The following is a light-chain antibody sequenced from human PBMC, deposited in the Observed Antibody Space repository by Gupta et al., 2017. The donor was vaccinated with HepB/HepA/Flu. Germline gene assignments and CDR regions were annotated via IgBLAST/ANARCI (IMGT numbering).Light chain of an antibody. V-gene: IGLV3-25*03. Sequence: GQTARITCSGDALPKQYAYWYQQKPGQAPVLVIYKDSERPSGIPERFSGSSSGTTVTLTISGVQAEDEADYYCQTADSSGTYYVFGTGTKVTVL. CDR1: ALPKQY. CDR3: QTADSSGTYYV. CDR2: KDS. J-gene: IGLJ1*01.